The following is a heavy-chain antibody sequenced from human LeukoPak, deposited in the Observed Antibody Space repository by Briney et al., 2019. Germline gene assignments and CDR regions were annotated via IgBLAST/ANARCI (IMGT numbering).Heavy chain of an antibody. CDR3: AELGITMIGGV. J-gene: IGHJ6*04. V-gene: IGHV3-23*01. Sequence: GGTLRLSCAASGFTFSSYGMSWVRQAPGKGLEGGSAITGSGGSTYYADSVKGRFTISRDNAKNSLYLQMNSLRAEDTAVYYCAELGITMIGGVWGKGTTVTISS. CDR2: ITGSGGST. D-gene: IGHD3-10*02. CDR1: GFTFSSYG.